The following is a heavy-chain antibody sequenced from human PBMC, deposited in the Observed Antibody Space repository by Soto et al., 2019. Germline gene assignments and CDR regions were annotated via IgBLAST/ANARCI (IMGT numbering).Heavy chain of an antibody. CDR2: INSDGSST. D-gene: IGHD2-2*01. J-gene: IGHJ6*02. V-gene: IGHV3-74*01. CDR3: ARVGPAYYYYGMDV. Sequence: GGSLRLSCAASGFTFSSYSMHWVRQAPGKGLVWVSRINSDGSSTTYADSVKGRFTISRDNAKNTLYLQMNSLRVEDTAVYYCARVGPAYYYYGMDVWGQGTTVTVSS. CDR1: GFTFSSYS.